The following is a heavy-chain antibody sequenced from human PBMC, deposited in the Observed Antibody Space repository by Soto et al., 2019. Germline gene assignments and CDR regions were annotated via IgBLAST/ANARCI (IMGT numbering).Heavy chain of an antibody. CDR2: IYYSGST. D-gene: IGHD4-4*01. J-gene: IGHJ5*02. CDR1: GGSISSYY. V-gene: IGHV4-59*08. CDR3: ARLVTVPETDSNWFDP. Sequence: QVQLQESGPGLVKPSETLSLTCTVSGGSISSYYWSWIRQPPGKGLEWIGYIYYSGSTNYNPSLKSRVTISVDTSKNQFSLKLSSVTAADTAVYYCARLVTVPETDSNWFDPWGQGTLVTVSS.